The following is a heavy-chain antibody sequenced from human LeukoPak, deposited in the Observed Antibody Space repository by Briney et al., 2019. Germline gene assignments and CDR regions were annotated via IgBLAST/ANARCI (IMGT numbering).Heavy chain of an antibody. CDR1: GYTFTGYY. Sequence: ASVKVSCKASGYTFTGYYMHWVRQAPGQGLEWMGWINPNSGGTNYAQKFQGRVTMTRDTSISTAYMELSRLRSDDTAVYYCARICSSTCCYGGGDYWGQGTLVTVSS. J-gene: IGHJ4*02. CDR2: INPNSGGT. D-gene: IGHD2-2*01. CDR3: ARICSSTCCYGGGDY. V-gene: IGHV1-2*02.